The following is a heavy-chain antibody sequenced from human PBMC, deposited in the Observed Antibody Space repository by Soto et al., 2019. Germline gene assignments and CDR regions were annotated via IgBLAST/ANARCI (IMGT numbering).Heavy chain of an antibody. D-gene: IGHD5-18*01. CDR3: ARSHRTTMAFYCDCGMDV. Sequence: EVQLVESGGGLVNLGGSLRLSCAASGFAFSSYSMNWVRQAPGKGLEWVSSISSNDDYIYYTDSVKGRFTISRDKAKQSLYLQMDALRAEDSARYDCARSHRTTMAFYCDCGMDVWGQGTTVTVSS. V-gene: IGHV3-21*01. J-gene: IGHJ6*02. CDR1: GFAFSSYS. CDR2: ISSNDDYI.